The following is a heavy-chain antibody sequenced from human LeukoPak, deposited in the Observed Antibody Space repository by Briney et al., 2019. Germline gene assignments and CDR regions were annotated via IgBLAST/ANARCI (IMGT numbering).Heavy chain of an antibody. CDR2: IRYDGSNK. CDR3: AKDTDYYDSSGYYSIDY. CDR1: GFTFSSYG. V-gene: IGHV3-30*02. D-gene: IGHD3-22*01. Sequence: PGGSLRLSCAASGFTFSSYGMHWVRQAPGKGLEWVAFIRYDGSNKYYADSVKGRFTISRDNSKNTLYLQMNSLRAEDTAVYYCAKDTDYYDSSGYYSIDYWGQGTLVTVSS. J-gene: IGHJ4*02.